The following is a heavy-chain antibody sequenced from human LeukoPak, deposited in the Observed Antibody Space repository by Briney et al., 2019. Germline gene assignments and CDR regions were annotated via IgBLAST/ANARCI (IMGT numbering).Heavy chain of an antibody. J-gene: IGHJ4*02. CDR1: GFTVSSNY. D-gene: IGHD6-19*01. CDR2: IYSGGST. Sequence: GGSLRLSCAASGFTVSSNYMSWVRQAPGKGLEWVSVIYSGGSTYYADSVKGRFTISRDNSKNTLYLRMNSLRAEDTAVYYCARGGTMSSGFYSYFDYWGQGTLVTVSS. CDR3: ARGGTMSSGFYSYFDY. V-gene: IGHV3-66*01.